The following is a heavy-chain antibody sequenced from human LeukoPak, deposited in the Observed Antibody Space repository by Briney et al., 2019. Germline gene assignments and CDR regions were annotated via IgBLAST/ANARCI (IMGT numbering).Heavy chain of an antibody. CDR2: INSDGSEG. Sequence: GGSLRLSCAVSGFTFSGYWMSWSRQAPGKGLEWVASINSDGSEGYYADVVKGRFTISRDNAKNSLYLQINSLRAEDTAVYYCARSSYSSSSSVWGQGRMVTVSS. D-gene: IGHD6-6*01. V-gene: IGHV3-7*03. J-gene: IGHJ3*01. CDR3: ARSSYSSSSSV. CDR1: GFTFSGYW.